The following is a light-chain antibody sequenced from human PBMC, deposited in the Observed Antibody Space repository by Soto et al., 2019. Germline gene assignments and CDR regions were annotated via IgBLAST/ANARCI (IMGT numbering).Light chain of an antibody. CDR3: QQRTDWVT. CDR1: QSISSY. V-gene: IGKV3-11*01. Sequence: TQSPSSLSASVGDRVTITCRASQSISSYLAWYQQKPGQAPRLLIYEASNRATGIPARFSGSGSGTDFTLTISSLEPEDFAVYYCQQRTDWVTFGGGTKVDI. J-gene: IGKJ4*01. CDR2: EAS.